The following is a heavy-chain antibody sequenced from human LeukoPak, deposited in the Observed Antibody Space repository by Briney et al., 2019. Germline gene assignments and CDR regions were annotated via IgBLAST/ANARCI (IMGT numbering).Heavy chain of an antibody. J-gene: IGHJ4*02. CDR2: ISGSGFAT. CDR3: AKDSVAAPRYYFDY. CDR1: AFTFSNYA. Sequence: GGSLRLSCAASAFTFSNYAMSWVRQAPGKGLEWVSGISGSGFATYYADSVKGRFTISRDNSKSTLYLQMNSLRAEDTAVYYCAKDSVAAPRYYFDYWGQGTQVTVSP. V-gene: IGHV3-23*01. D-gene: IGHD6-19*01.